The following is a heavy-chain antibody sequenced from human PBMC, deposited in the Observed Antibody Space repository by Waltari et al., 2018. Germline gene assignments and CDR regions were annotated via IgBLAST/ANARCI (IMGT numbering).Heavy chain of an antibody. Sequence: QVQLVQSGAEVKKPGSSVKVSCKASGGSFSSYSFSWVRQAPGQGLEWMGRFVPRLDRANYEKKYQGRVTFTADKSTSTADMELSSLRSEDTAVYYGARDGIETVAGTSYYYGMDVWGQGTTVIVSS. CDR3: ARDGIETVAGTSYYYGMDV. J-gene: IGHJ6*02. V-gene: IGHV1-69*08. CDR1: GGSFSSYS. CDR2: FVPRLDRA. D-gene: IGHD6-19*01.